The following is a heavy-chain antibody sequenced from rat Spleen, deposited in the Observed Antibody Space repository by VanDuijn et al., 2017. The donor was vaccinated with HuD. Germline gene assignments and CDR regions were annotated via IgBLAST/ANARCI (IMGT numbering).Heavy chain of an antibody. CDR2: INYDGSSI. J-gene: IGHJ2*01. CDR1: GFTFNNFW. Sequence: EVELVESGGGLVQPGRSMKLSCAASGFTFNNFWMSWIRQAPTKGLEWVASINYDGSSIYYRDSVKGRFSISRDNARNTLYLQMDSLRSEDTATYYCARHTYYGYYFDYWGQGVMVTVSS. CDR3: ARHTYYGYYFDY. D-gene: IGHD1-9*01. V-gene: IGHV5-25*01.